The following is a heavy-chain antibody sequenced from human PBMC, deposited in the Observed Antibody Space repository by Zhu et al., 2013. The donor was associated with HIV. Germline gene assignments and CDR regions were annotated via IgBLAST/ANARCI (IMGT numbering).Heavy chain of an antibody. D-gene: IGHD3-3*01. CDR3: ARDITIFGVVTSTNWFDP. CDR1: GGTFSSYT. CDR2: IIPILGIA. V-gene: IGHV1-69*08. J-gene: IGHJ5*02. Sequence: QVQLVQSGAEVKKPGSSVKVSCKASGGTFSSYTISWVRQAPGQGLEWMGRIIPILGIANYAQKFQGRVTITADKSTSTAYMELSSLRSEDTAVYYCARDITIFGVVTSTNWFDPWGQGTLVTVSS.